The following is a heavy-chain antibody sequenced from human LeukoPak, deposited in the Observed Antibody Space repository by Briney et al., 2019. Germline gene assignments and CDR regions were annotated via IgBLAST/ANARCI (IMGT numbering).Heavy chain of an antibody. Sequence: GGSLRLSCAASGFTFSSYAMHWVRQAPGKGLEWVAVKSYDGSNKYYADSVKGQFTISRDNSKNTLYLQMNSLRAEDTAVYYCARDREYCSSTSCYAKYFQHWGQGTLVTVSS. CDR3: ARDREYCSSTSCYAKYFQH. J-gene: IGHJ1*01. CDR1: GFTFSSYA. CDR2: KSYDGSNK. D-gene: IGHD2-2*01. V-gene: IGHV3-30*04.